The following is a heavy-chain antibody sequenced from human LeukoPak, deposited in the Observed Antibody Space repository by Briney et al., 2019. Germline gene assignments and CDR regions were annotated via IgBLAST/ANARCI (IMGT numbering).Heavy chain of an antibody. J-gene: IGHJ4*02. CDR2: IYYSGST. V-gene: IGHV4-59*01. CDR3: ARVDPDSSSTLEVFDY. D-gene: IGHD6-6*01. CDR1: GGSISSYY. Sequence: SETLSLTCTVSGGSISSYYWSWIRQPPGKGLEWIGYIYYSGSTNYNPSLESRVTISVDTSKYQFSLKLSSVTAADTAVYYCARVDPDSSSTLEVFDYWGQGTLVTVSS.